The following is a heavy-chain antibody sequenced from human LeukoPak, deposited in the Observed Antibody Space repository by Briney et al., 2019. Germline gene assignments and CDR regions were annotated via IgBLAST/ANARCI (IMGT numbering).Heavy chain of an antibody. J-gene: IGHJ4*02. D-gene: IGHD2-15*01. Sequence: PGGSLRLSCAASGFTFSSYGMHWVRQAPGKGLEWVAFIRNDGSNKYYADSVKGRFTISRDNSKNTLYLQMNSLRAEDTAVYYCARAGDCSGGSCYCDYWGQGTLVTVSS. CDR3: ARAGDCSGGSCYCDY. CDR2: IRNDGSNK. CDR1: GFTFSSYG. V-gene: IGHV3-30*02.